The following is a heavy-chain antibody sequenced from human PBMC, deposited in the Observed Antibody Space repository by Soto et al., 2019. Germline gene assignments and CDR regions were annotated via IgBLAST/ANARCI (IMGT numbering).Heavy chain of an antibody. CDR2: IFSTGSN. V-gene: IGHV4-4*07. J-gene: IGHJ4*02. Sequence: ETLPLTGTVAGERIIAYDWSWIRQPAGKGPEWIGRIFSTGSNAYNPSLNRRASMSFDTSKKQFSLTLRSVTAADTAVYYYTRGYDSTLPYYFDFWGQGILVTVSS. CDR3: TRGYDSTLPYYFDF. D-gene: IGHD3-22*01. CDR1: GERIIAYD.